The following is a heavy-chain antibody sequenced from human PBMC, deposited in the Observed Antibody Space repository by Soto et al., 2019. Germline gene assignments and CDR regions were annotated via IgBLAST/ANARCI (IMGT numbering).Heavy chain of an antibody. J-gene: IGHJ4*02. D-gene: IGHD6-19*01. CDR1: GCSISSSSYY. Sequence: SETLSLTCTVSGCSISSSSYYWGWIRQPPGKGLEWIGSIYYSGSTYYNPSLKSRVTISVDTSKNQFSLKLSSVTAADTAVYYCAKLLAVAGYYFDYWGQGTLVTVSS. V-gene: IGHV4-39*01. CDR2: IYYSGST. CDR3: AKLLAVAGYYFDY.